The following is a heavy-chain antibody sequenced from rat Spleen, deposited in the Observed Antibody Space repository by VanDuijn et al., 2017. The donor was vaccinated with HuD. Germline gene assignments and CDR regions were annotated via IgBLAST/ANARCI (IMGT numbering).Heavy chain of an antibody. D-gene: IGHD1-11*01. Sequence: QVQLKESGPGLVQPSQTLSLTCTVAGFSLTSYNVHWVRQPPGKGLEWMGVIWNTGGTRYNSALKSRLSISKDASKSQVFLKMNSLQTEDTATYFCARAATLTPEGIWFAYWGQGTLVTVSS. J-gene: IGHJ3*01. CDR3: ARAATLTPEGIWFAY. V-gene: IGHV2-41*01. CDR2: IWNTGGT. CDR1: GFSLTSYN.